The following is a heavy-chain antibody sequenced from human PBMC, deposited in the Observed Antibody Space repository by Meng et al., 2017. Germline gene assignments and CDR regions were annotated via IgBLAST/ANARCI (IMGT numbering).Heavy chain of an antibody. CDR2: MNPNSGNT. Sequence: VQSGGGVKKPGAAVKVSCKAYGYTCTSYDINWVRQASGQGLEWMGWMNPNSGNTGYAQKFQGRVTMTRNTSISTAYMELSSLRSEDTAVYYCARGSSSWITNWFDPWGQETLVTVSS. J-gene: IGHJ5*02. V-gene: IGHV1-8*01. CDR3: ARGSSSWITNWFDP. D-gene: IGHD6-13*01. CDR1: GYTCTSYD.